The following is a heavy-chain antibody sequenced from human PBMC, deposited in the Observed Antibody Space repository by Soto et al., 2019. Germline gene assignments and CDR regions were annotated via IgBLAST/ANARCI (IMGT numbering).Heavy chain of an antibody. CDR1: GFSLSTGGMG. J-gene: IGHJ6*02. D-gene: IGHD2-21*02. CDR3: VHSRCGGDCLKSYSSHYYYGMDI. CDR2: IYWDGDR. V-gene: IGHV2-5*02. Sequence: QITLKESGPTLVKPTQTLTLTCTFSGFSLSTGGMGVGWIRQPPGKALEWLALIYWDGDRRSSPSLMNRLTIPKDTSKHPVVLTMTNMDPVDTATYYCVHSRCGGDCLKSYSSHYYYGMDIWGQGTTVTVSS.